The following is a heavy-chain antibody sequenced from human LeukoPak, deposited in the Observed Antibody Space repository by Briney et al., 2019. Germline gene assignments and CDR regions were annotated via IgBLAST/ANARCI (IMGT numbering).Heavy chain of an antibody. V-gene: IGHV3-23*01. D-gene: IGHD3-22*01. CDR3: AKVIFRWYYYDSSGYYPPFDY. CDR2: LSGSGGST. J-gene: IGHJ4*02. CDR1: GFTFSSYA. Sequence: PGGSLRLSCAASGFTFSSYAMSWVRQAPGKGLEWVSALSGSGGSTYYADSVKGRFTISRDNSKNTLYLQMNSLRAEDTAVYYCAKVIFRWYYYDSSGYYPPFDYWGQGTLVTVSS.